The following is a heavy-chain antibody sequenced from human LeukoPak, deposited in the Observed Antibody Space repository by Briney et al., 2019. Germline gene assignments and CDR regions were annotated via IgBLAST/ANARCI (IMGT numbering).Heavy chain of an antibody. CDR2: IKQDGSEK. CDR1: GFTFSSIW. J-gene: IGHJ4*02. V-gene: IGHV3-7*01. CDR3: ARGWEGSCSGGSCSYFDF. Sequence: PGGSLRLSCAASGFTFSSIWMSWVRQAPGKGLEWVANIKQDGSEKYYVDSVKGRFTISRDNAKNSLYLQMNSLRAEDTAVYYCARGWEGSCSGGSCSYFDFWGQGTLVTVSS. D-gene: IGHD2-15*01.